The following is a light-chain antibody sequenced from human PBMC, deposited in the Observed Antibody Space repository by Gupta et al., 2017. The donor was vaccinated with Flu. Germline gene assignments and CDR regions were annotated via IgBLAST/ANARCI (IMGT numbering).Light chain of an antibody. V-gene: IGKV3-20*01. CDR2: SAS. CDR1: QSINSNY. Sequence: EIVLTQSPGTLSLSPGERATLSCRASQSINSNYLAWYQQKPGQAPRLLIFSASSRATGIPDRFSGSGSGTEFTLTIYRLEPEDFAMYYCQQEDNSRHRFGQGTKLEIK. J-gene: IGKJ2*03. CDR3: QQEDNSRHR.